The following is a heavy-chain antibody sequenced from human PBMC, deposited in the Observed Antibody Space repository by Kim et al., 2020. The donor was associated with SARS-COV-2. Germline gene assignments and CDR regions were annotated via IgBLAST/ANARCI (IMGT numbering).Heavy chain of an antibody. D-gene: IGHD2-15*01. V-gene: IGHV4-59*13. J-gene: IGHJ6*02. Sequence: SETLSLTCTVSGASISSYYWSWIRQPPGKGLEWIGYIYYSGSTNYNPSLRSRVTISVDTSKNQFSLKLSSVTAADTAVYYCAGDTLLPQVYYYGMDVWGQGTTVTVSS. CDR2: IYYSGST. CDR3: AGDTLLPQVYYYGMDV. CDR1: GASISSYY.